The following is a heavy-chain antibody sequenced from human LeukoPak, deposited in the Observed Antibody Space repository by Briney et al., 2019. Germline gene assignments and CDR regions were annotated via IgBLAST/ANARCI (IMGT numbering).Heavy chain of an antibody. CDR2: INHSGST. CDR3: ARARPGVWLLDY. V-gene: IGHV4-34*01. D-gene: IGHD3-22*01. Sequence: SETLSLTCAVYGGSFSGYYWSWIRQHPGKGLEWIGEINHSGSTNYNPSLKSRVTISVDTSKNQFSLKLSSVTAADTAVYYCARARPGVWLLDYWGQGTLVTVSS. CDR1: GGSFSGYY. J-gene: IGHJ4*02.